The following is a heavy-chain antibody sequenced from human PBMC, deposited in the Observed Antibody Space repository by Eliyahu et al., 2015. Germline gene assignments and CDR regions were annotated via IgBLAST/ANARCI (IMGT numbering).Heavy chain of an antibody. CDR1: GGSISSSSYY. J-gene: IGHJ4*02. V-gene: IGHV4-39*01. Sequence: QLQLQESGPGLVKLSETLSLTCTVSGGSISSSSYYWGWIRQPPGKGLEWIGSIHFCWSTLYHPSLKSRVTISVDTSKNQFSLKLSSVTAADTAVYYCARHSSTPGYYRRGYFDYWGQGTLVTVSS. D-gene: IGHD2-2*01. CDR2: IHFCWST. CDR3: ARHSSTPGYYRRGYFDY.